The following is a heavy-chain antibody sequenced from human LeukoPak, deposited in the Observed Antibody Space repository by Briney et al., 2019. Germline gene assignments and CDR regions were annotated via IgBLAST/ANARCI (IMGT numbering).Heavy chain of an antibody. Sequence: ASVKVSCKASGYTFTGYYMHWVRQAPGQGLEWMGRINPNSGGTNYAQKSQGRVTMTRDTSISTAYMELSRLRSDDAAVYYWARDQESIAAREAIDYWGQGTLVTVSS. CDR3: ARDQESIAAREAIDY. CDR1: GYTFTGYY. J-gene: IGHJ4*02. V-gene: IGHV1-2*06. D-gene: IGHD6-6*01. CDR2: INPNSGGT.